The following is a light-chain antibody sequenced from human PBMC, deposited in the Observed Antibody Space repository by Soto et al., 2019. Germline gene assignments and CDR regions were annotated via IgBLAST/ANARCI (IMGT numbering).Light chain of an antibody. Sequence: DIQVTQSPSSVPASVGDRATIPCRASQGLVNWLAWYQQKPGKAPKLLIYAASSFQSGVPSRFSGSGSGTDFTLTISSLQPEDFATYYCQQTSSFPLTFGGGTKVEIK. CDR2: AAS. CDR1: QGLVNW. J-gene: IGKJ4*01. CDR3: QQTSSFPLT. V-gene: IGKV1-12*01.